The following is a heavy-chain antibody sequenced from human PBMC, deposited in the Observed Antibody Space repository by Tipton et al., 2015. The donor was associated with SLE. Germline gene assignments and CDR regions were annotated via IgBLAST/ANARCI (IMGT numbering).Heavy chain of an antibody. Sequence: TLSLTCAVSGGSISSGGYSWSWIRQPPGKGLEWIGYIYHSGSTYYNPSLKSRVTISVDTSKNQFSLKLSSVTAADTAVYYCAREWGNRGGFDYWGQGTLVTVSS. D-gene: IGHD3-16*01. J-gene: IGHJ4*02. CDR1: GGSISSGGYS. V-gene: IGHV4-30-2*01. CDR2: IYHSGST. CDR3: AREWGNRGGFDY.